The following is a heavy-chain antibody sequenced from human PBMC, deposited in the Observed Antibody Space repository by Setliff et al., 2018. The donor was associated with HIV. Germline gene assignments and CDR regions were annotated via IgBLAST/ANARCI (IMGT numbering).Heavy chain of an antibody. CDR2: MYKDGST. V-gene: IGHV3-53*01. CDR1: GFNVGDSY. Sequence: GGSLRLSCAVSGFNVGDSYMRWIRQAPGKGLECVSVMYKDGSTFYADSVKGRFTTSRDNSNNVLFLQMNSLRAEDTALYYCAAGHYGAWGQGTLVTV. CDR3: AAGHYGA. J-gene: IGHJ4*02. D-gene: IGHD4-17*01.